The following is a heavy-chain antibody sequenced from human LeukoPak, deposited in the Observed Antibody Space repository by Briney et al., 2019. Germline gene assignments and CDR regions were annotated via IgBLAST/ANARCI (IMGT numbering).Heavy chain of an antibody. V-gene: IGHV3-30-3*01. J-gene: IGHJ4*02. Sequence: PGGSLRLSCVGSGFDFNYYDINWVRQAPGKGLEWLTVISHDGTYKSYAADVKGRFTTSRDNSKNTLYLQINSLRAEDTAVYYCARDYVTMAPDYGGLGTLVTVSS. CDR1: GFDFNYYD. CDR3: ARDYVTMAPDY. D-gene: IGHD3-10*02. CDR2: ISHDGTYK.